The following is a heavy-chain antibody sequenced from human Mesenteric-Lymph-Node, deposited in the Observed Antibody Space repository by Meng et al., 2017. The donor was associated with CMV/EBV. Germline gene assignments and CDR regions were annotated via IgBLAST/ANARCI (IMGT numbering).Heavy chain of an antibody. CDR3: ARRQWLVQEYGMDV. CDR1: GGSISSSGNY. CDR2: IYYSGSA. V-gene: IGHV4-39*01. D-gene: IGHD6-19*01. Sequence: ESLKISCTVYGGSISSSGNYWGWIRQSPGKGLQWIGNIYYSGSARYNSSLKSRVTISVDPSKNQFSLHLRSVTAADTGIYYCARRQWLVQEYGMDVWGQGTTVTVSS. J-gene: IGHJ6*02.